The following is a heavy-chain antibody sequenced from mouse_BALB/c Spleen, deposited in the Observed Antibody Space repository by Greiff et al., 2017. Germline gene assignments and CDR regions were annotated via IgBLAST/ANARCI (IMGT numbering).Heavy chain of an antibody. J-gene: IGHJ4*01. D-gene: IGHD1-1*01. Sequence: LVKPGASVKIPCKASGYTFTDYNMDWVKQSHGKSLEWIGDINPNNGGTIYNQKFKGKATLTVDKSSSTAYMELRSLTSEDTAVYYCARIPYYYGSSYDAMDYWGQGTSVTVSS. CDR2: INPNNGGT. CDR1: GYTFTDYN. V-gene: IGHV1-18*01. CDR3: ARIPYYYGSSYDAMDY.